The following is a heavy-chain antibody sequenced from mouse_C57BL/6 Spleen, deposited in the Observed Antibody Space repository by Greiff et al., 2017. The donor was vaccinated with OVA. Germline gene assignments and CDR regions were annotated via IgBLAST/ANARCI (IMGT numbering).Heavy chain of an antibody. CDR2: IWWDDDT. Sequence: QVQLKESGPGILQPSQTLSLTCSFSGFSLSTFGMGVGWIRQPSGKGLEWLAHIWWDDDTYYNPALKSRLTISKDTSKNQIFLKKANVDTADTATYYCARIPYGSSYDYAMDYWGQGTSVTVSS. CDR1: GFSLSTFGMG. CDR3: ARIPYGSSYDYAMDY. J-gene: IGHJ4*01. V-gene: IGHV8-8*01. D-gene: IGHD1-1*01.